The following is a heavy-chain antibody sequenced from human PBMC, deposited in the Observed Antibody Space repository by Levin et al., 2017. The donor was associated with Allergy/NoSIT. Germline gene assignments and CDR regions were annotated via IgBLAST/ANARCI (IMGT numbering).Heavy chain of an antibody. CDR2: IKQDGSEE. Sequence: GGSLRLSCAASGFTVSNYSMSWVRQAPGKGLEWVANIKQDGSEEYYVDSVKGRFTISRDNAKNSLYLQMNSLRDEDTAVYYCASGELYWGQGPLVTVSS. D-gene: IGHD1-7*01. V-gene: IGHV3-7*01. CDR3: ASGELY. J-gene: IGHJ4*02. CDR1: GFTVSNYS.